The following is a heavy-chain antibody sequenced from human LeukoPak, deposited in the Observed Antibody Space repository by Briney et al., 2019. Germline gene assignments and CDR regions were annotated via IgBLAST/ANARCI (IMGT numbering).Heavy chain of an antibody. CDR2: IYPGDSDT. Sequence: GESLKISCKGSGYSFTSYWIGWVRQMPGKGLEWMGIIYPGDSDTRYSPSFQGQVTISADRSISTAYLQWSSLKASDTATYYCARHPYYDFWSGYRNPDYWGQGTLVTVSS. D-gene: IGHD3-3*01. V-gene: IGHV5-51*01. J-gene: IGHJ4*02. CDR1: GYSFTSYW. CDR3: ARHPYYDFWSGYRNPDY.